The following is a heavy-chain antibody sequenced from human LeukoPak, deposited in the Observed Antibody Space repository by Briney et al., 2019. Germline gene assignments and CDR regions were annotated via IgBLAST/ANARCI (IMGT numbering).Heavy chain of an antibody. V-gene: IGHV4-34*01. Sequence: SETLSLTCAVYGGSFSGYYWSWIRQPPGKGLEWIGEIKHSGSTNYNPSLKSRVTISVDTSKNQFSLKLSSVTAADTAVYYCARDQGSIILGYFDYWGQGTLVTVSS. CDR1: GGSFSGYY. CDR2: IKHSGST. J-gene: IGHJ4*02. D-gene: IGHD1-14*01. CDR3: ARDQGSIILGYFDY.